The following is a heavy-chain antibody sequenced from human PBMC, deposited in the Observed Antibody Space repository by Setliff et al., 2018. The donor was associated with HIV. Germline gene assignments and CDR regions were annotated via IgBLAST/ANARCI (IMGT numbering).Heavy chain of an antibody. Sequence: TLSRSCTVSGDSINSHFWTWIRQSPRKGLEWIGYSSPTGAAWYNPSLKSRVTMSIDTSKIHFSLTLSSGSGADTALYFCARGGKRAFDIWGQGAMVTVSS. CDR2: SSPTGAA. J-gene: IGHJ3*02. CDR1: GDSINSHF. V-gene: IGHV4-59*11. CDR3: ARGGKRAFDI.